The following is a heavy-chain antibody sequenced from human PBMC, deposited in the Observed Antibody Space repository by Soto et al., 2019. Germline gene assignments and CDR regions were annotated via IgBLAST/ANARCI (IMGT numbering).Heavy chain of an antibody. CDR1: GFTFSSYW. CDR3: ARQYYDFWSGFSNWFDP. V-gene: IGHV3-74*01. CDR2: INSDGSST. J-gene: IGHJ5*02. Sequence: GGSLRLSCAASGFTFSSYWMHWVRQAPGKGLVWVSRINSDGSSTSYADSVKGRFTISRDNAKNTLYLQMNSLRAEDTAVYYCARQYYDFWSGFSNWFDPWGQGTLVTVSS. D-gene: IGHD3-3*01.